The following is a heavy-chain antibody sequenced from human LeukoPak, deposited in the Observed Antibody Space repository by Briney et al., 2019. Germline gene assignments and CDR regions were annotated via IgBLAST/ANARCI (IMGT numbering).Heavy chain of an antibody. CDR1: GGSISTYY. CDR2: IYYSGST. CDR3: ARQNSGARLNV. V-gene: IGHV4-59*08. J-gene: IGHJ6*02. Sequence: SETLSLTCTVSGGSISTYYWSWIRQPPGKGLEWIGYIYYSGSTDYNPSLKSRLTISVDTSKNQFPLQLSSVTAADTAVYFCARQNSGARLNVWGQGTTVTVSS. D-gene: IGHD6-25*01.